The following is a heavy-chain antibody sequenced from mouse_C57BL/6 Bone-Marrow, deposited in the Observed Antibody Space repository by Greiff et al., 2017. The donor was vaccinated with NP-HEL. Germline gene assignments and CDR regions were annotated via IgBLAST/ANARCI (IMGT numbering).Heavy chain of an antibody. CDR2: IDPSDSNT. Sequence: QVQLQQPGAELVMPGASVKLSCKASGYTFTSYWMHWVKQRPGQGLEWIGEIDPSDSNTNYNQKFKGKSTLTVDKSSSTAYMQLSSLTSEDSAVCDCARSGKGFAYWGRGTLVTVSA. J-gene: IGHJ3*01. CDR1: GYTFTSYW. V-gene: IGHV1-69*01. D-gene: IGHD3-2*02. CDR3: ARSGKGFAY.